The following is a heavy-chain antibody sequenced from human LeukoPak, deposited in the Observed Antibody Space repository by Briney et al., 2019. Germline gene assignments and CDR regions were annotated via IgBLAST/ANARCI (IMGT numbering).Heavy chain of an antibody. CDR3: AGGSNCGGDCFDN. D-gene: IGHD2-21*01. CDR1: GGSFSAYT. V-gene: IGHV1-69*02. CDR2: VIPVLGLA. J-gene: IGHJ4*02. Sequence: SVKVSCKASGGSFSAYTITWVRQAPGQGPEWMGRVIPVLGLANYAQKFQGRVTIIADKSTSTAYMELSGLRSGDTAVYYCAGGSNCGGDCFDNWGQGTLVTVSS.